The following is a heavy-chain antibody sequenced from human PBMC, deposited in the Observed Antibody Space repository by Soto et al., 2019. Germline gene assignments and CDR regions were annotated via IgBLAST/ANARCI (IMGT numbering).Heavy chain of an antibody. CDR1: GYTFTSYG. CDR3: ARDSSSHYDILTGYYKSYFDY. V-gene: IGHV1-18*01. J-gene: IGHJ4*02. CDR2: ISAYNGNT. Sequence: ASVKVSCKASGYTFTSYGISWVRQAPGQGLEWMGWISAYNGNTNYAQKLQGRVTMTTDTSTSTAYMGLRSLRSDDTAVYYCARDSSSHYDILTGYYKSYFDYWGQGTLVTVSS. D-gene: IGHD3-9*01.